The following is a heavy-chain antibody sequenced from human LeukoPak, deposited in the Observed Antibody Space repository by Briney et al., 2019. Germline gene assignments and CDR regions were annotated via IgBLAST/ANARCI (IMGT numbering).Heavy chain of an antibody. CDR1: GGSISGYH. D-gene: IGHD6-19*01. Sequence: SETLSLTCTVSGGSISGYHWSWIRQPPGKGLEWIGYIYYSGSTNYNPSLKSRVTISVDTSKNQFSLKLSSVTAADTAVYYCARVAVAGRYYFDYWGQGTLVTVSS. J-gene: IGHJ4*02. V-gene: IGHV4-59*01. CDR3: ARVAVAGRYYFDY. CDR2: IYYSGST.